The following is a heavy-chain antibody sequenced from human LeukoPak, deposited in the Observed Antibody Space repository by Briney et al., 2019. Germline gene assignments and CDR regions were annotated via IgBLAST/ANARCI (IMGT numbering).Heavy chain of an antibody. CDR1: GGSISSSSYY. J-gene: IGHJ6*03. Sequence: SETLSLTCTVSGGSISSSSYYWGWIRQPPGKGLEWIGSIYYSGSTYYNPSLKSRVTISVDTSKNQFSLKLSSVTAADTAVYYCARGVTIFGVVTYYYYYYMDVWGKGTTVTVSS. V-gene: IGHV4-39*07. D-gene: IGHD3-3*01. CDR3: ARGVTIFGVVTYYYYYYMDV. CDR2: IYYSGST.